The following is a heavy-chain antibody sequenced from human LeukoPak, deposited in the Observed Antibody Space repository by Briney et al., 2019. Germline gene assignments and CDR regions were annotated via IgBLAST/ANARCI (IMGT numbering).Heavy chain of an antibody. CDR3: AKEVLWGYYYYGMDV. CDR1: GYTFTGYY. J-gene: IGHJ6*02. Sequence: ASVKVSCKASGYTFTGYYMHWVRQAPGQGLEWMGWINPNSGGTNYAQEFQGRVTMTRDTSISTAYMELSRLRSDDTAVYYCAKEVLWGYYYYGMDVWGQGTTVTVSS. V-gene: IGHV1-2*02. CDR2: INPNSGGT. D-gene: IGHD3-16*01.